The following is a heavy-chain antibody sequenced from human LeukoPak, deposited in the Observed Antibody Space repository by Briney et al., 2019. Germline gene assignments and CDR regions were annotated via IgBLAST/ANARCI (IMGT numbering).Heavy chain of an antibody. V-gene: IGHV3-30-3*01. Sequence: HPGGSLRLSCAVSGFTFSSYAMHWVRQAPGKGLEWVAVISYDGSNKYYADSVKGRFTISRDNSKNTLYLQMNSLRAEDTAVYYCARDTGYGDSIDYWGQGTLVTVSS. CDR3: ARDTGYGDSIDY. J-gene: IGHJ4*02. CDR1: GFTFSSYA. CDR2: ISYDGSNK. D-gene: IGHD4-17*01.